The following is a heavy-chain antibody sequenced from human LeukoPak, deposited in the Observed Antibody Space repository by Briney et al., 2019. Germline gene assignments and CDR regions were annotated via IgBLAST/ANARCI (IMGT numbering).Heavy chain of an antibody. CDR1: GFTFYSYG. CDR3: ARLYYYGMHA. Sequence: PGGSLRLSCAASGFTFYSYGMHWVRQAPGKGLEWVAVISYDGSNKYYADSVKGRFTISRDNSKKMLYVQMNSLRAEDTAVYYCARLYYYGMHAWGQGTTVTVSS. CDR2: ISYDGSNK. V-gene: IGHV3-30*03. J-gene: IGHJ6*02.